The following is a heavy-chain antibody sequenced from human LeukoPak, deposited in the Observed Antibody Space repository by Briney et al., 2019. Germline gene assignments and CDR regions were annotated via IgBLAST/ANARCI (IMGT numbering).Heavy chain of an antibody. J-gene: IGHJ5*02. D-gene: IGHD1-26*01. Sequence: SETLSLTCTVSGGSISSYYWSWIRQPPGKGLEWIGYIYYSGSTNYNPSLKSRVTISVDTSKNQFSLKLSSVTAADTAVYYCASGSGSYSRGWFDPWGQGTLVTISS. V-gene: IGHV4-59*01. CDR2: IYYSGST. CDR3: ASGSGSYSRGWFDP. CDR1: GGSISSYY.